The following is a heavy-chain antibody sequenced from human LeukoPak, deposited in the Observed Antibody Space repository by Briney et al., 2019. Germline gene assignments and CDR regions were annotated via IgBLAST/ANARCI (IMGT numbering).Heavy chain of an antibody. D-gene: IGHD2-2*01. CDR3: AIGYHTNWFDP. V-gene: IGHV4-59*01. CDR1: GGSISNYY. J-gene: IGHJ5*02. Sequence: PSETLSLTCTVSGGSISNYYCSWIRQPPGEGLEWIGYIYDSGRTKYNPSLKSRVTISVDTSKNQFSLKLSSVTAADTAVYYCAIGYHTNWFDPWGQGTLVTVSS. CDR2: IYDSGRT.